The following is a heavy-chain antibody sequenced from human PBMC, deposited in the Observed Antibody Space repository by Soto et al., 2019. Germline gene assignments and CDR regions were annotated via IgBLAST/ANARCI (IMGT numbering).Heavy chain of an antibody. D-gene: IGHD3-22*01. Sequence: LGLTCAVSAGSISSYYWSWIRQPPAKELEWIGHISNTGSTNYNPSLKSRVIISLDMSKNQFSLKLGSVTSADTAVYYCARTLGDTSGYQYYIDHWGQGTLVTVSS. CDR2: ISNTGST. CDR1: AGSISSYY. J-gene: IGHJ4*02. CDR3: ARTLGDTSGYQYYIDH. V-gene: IGHV4-59*01.